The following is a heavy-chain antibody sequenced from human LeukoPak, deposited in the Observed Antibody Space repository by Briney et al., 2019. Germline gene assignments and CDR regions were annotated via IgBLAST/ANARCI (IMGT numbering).Heavy chain of an antibody. CDR2: TYYRSKWYN. V-gene: IGHV6-1*01. CDR1: GDSVSSNSAA. J-gene: IGHJ6*03. D-gene: IGHD3-22*01. Sequence: SQTLSLTCAISGDSVSSNSAAWNWIRQSPSRGLEWLGRTYYRSKWYNDYAVSVKSRITINPDTSKNQFSLQLNSVTPEDTAVYYCARAKRDSSGYVYYYYYMDVWGKGTTVTVSS. CDR3: ARAKRDSSGYVYYYYYMDV.